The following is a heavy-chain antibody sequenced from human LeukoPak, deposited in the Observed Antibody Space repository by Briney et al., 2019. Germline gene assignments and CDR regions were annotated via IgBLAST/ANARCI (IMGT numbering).Heavy chain of an antibody. V-gene: IGHV4-34*01. J-gene: IGHJ5*02. D-gene: IGHD1-26*01. CDR2: INHSGST. Sequence: SETLSLTCAMYGGSLGGYYWSWIRQPPGRGLEWIGEINHSGSTNYNPSLKSRVTISVDTSNNQFSVRLTSVTAADTATYYCARSGSYYGRWFDPWGQGSLVTVYS. CDR1: GGSLGGYY. CDR3: ARSGSYYGRWFDP.